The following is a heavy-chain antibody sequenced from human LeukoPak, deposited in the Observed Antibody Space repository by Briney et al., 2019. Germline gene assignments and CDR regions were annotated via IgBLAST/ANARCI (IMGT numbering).Heavy chain of an antibody. CDR1: GGSISSGGYY. CDR2: IYHSGST. J-gene: IGHJ4*02. CDR3: ATVGETLKTGYSGYAPDDY. D-gene: IGHD5-12*01. Sequence: SQTLSLTCTVSGGSISSGGYYWSWIRQPPGKGLEWIGYIYHSGSTYYNPSLKSRVTISVDRSKNQFSLKLSSVTAADTAVYYCATVGETLKTGYSGYAPDDYWGQGTLVTVSS. V-gene: IGHV4-30-2*01.